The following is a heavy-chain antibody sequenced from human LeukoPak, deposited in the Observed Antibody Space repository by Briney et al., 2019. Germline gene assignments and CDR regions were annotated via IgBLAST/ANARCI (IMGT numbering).Heavy chain of an antibody. D-gene: IGHD2-15*01. CDR3: AREKYVGRLTDY. CDR1: DYSFISYW. CDR2: IYPGDSDT. V-gene: IGHV5-51*01. J-gene: IGHJ4*02. Sequence: GESLKTSCKGSDYSFISYWTVWVRQMPGEGLEWMGVIYPGDSDTRYSPSFQGQVTISADKSISTAYLQWSSLKASDSAMYYCAREKYVGRLTDYWGQGTLVTVSS.